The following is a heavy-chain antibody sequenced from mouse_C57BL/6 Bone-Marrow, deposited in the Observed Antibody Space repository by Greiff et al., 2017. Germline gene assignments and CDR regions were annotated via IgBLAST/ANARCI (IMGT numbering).Heavy chain of an antibody. J-gene: IGHJ2*01. Sequence: EVQLQQSGPELVKPGASVKISCKASGYSFTGYYMNWVKQSPEKSLEWIGEINPSTGGTTYNQKFKAKATLTVDKSSSTAYMQLKSLTSEDSAVYYCARWGYYPDYWGQGTTLTVSS. CDR2: INPSTGGT. CDR1: GYSFTGYY. CDR3: ARWGYYPDY. V-gene: IGHV1-42*01.